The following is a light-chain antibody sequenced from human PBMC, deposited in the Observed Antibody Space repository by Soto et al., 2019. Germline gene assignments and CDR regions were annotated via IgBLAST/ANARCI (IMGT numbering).Light chain of an antibody. CDR3: SSYTSSSTRV. J-gene: IGLJ1*01. CDR1: SSDVGGYNY. Sequence: QSALTQPASVSGSPGQSITISCTGTSSDVGGYNYVSWYQQLPGKAPKLMIYDVSNRPSGVSDRFSGSKSGNTASLTISGLQAEDEADYYCSSYTSSSTRVFGTGTQLTVL. V-gene: IGLV2-14*01. CDR2: DVS.